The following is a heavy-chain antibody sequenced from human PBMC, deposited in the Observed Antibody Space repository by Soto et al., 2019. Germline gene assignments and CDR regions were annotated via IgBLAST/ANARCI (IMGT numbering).Heavy chain of an antibody. CDR1: GYNFRTFW. D-gene: IGHD6-25*01. CDR2: IYPDDSET. CDR3: ASGKYHGGEGYFDF. J-gene: IGHJ4*02. Sequence: GESLKISCSTSGYNFRTFWIGWLRQMPGKGLEWMGLIYPDDSETKYSPSFEGHVTMSSDSYISTTYLQWSSLQASDTAIYYCASGKYHGGEGYFDFWGQGTLVTVSS. V-gene: IGHV5-51*01.